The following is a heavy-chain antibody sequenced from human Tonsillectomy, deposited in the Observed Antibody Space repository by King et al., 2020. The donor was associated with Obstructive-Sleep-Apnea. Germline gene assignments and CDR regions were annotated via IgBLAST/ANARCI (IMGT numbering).Heavy chain of an antibody. Sequence: QLQESGPGLVKPSETLSLTCTVSGGSVSSNSYWGWIRQPPGKGLEWIGHIYYIVSTYYNPSLKSRVTKSVYTSKNQFSLELNSVTAAETAVYYCARADRDIAMGLFDYWGQGTLVTVSS. J-gene: IGHJ4*02. CDR3: ARADRDIAMGLFDY. CDR2: IYYIVST. D-gene: IGHD5-18*01. CDR1: GGSVSSNSY. V-gene: IGHV4-39*07.